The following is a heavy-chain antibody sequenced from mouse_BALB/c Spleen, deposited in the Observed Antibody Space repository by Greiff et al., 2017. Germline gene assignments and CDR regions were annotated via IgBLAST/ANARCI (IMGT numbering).Heavy chain of an antibody. Sequence: EVKLVESGGGLVKPGGSLKLSCAASGFTFSSYAMSWVRQTPEKRLEWVATISSGGSYTYYPDSVKGRFTISRDNAKNTLYLQMSSLRSEDTAMYYCARPIGTTNYYAMDYWGQGTSVTVSS. V-gene: IGHV5-9-3*01. D-gene: IGHD2-14*01. CDR2: ISSGGSYT. CDR3: ARPIGTTNYYAMDY. CDR1: GFTFSSYA. J-gene: IGHJ4*01.